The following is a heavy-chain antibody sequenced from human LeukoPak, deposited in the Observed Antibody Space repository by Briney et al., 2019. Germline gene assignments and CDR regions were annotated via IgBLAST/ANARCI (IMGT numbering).Heavy chain of an antibody. CDR2: IKQDGSDK. CDR1: GFTFSSYW. Sequence: PGGSLRLSCVASGFTFSSYWMSWVRQAPGKGLEWVANIKQDGSDKYYVDSVKGRFTISRDNAKNSLYPEMNGLRVEDTAVYYCAMSGGYWGQGTLVTVSS. CDR3: AMSGGY. V-gene: IGHV3-7*03. J-gene: IGHJ4*02.